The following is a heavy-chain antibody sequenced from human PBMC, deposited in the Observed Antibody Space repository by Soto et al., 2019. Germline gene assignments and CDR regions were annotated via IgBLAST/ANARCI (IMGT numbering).Heavy chain of an antibody. V-gene: IGHV5-10-1*01. J-gene: IGHJ6*02. D-gene: IGHD2-2*01. CDR3: AITSYCSSTSCFYYYDGMDV. CDR1: GYSFTSYW. CDR2: IDPSDSYT. Sequence: GESLKISCKGSGYSFTSYWISWVRQMPGKGLEWMGRIDPSDSYTNYSPSFQGHVTISADKSISTAYLQWSSLKASDTAMYYCAITSYCSSTSCFYYYDGMDVWGQGTTVTVSS.